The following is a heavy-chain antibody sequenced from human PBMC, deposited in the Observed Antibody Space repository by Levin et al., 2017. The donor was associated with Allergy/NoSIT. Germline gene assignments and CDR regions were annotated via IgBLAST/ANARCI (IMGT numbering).Heavy chain of an antibody. V-gene: IGHV4-34*01. D-gene: IGHD6-6*01. CDR3: ARSGSSSPDP. CDR1: GGSFSGYY. Sequence: SQTLSLTCAVYGGSFSGYYWSWIRQPPGKGLEWIGEINHSGSTNYNPSLKSRVTISVDTSKNQFSLKLSSVTAADTAVYYCARSGSSSPDPWGQGTLVTVSS. J-gene: IGHJ5*02. CDR2: INHSGST.